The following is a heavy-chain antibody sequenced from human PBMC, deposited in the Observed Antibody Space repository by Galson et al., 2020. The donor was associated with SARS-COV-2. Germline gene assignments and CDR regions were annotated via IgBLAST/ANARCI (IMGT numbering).Heavy chain of an antibody. D-gene: IGHD1-26*01. Sequence: GGSLRLSCAASVLRFNSYAMSWVRQAPGRGLEWVSGINYNGGSTYYADSVKGRFTVSRDNSKNTLFLQMNSLRVEDTAVYYCAKYTGIYPTRFFDLWGRGTLVTVSS. CDR3: AKYTGIYPTRFFDL. V-gene: IGHV3-23*01. J-gene: IGHJ2*01. CDR1: VLRFNSYA. CDR2: INYNGGST.